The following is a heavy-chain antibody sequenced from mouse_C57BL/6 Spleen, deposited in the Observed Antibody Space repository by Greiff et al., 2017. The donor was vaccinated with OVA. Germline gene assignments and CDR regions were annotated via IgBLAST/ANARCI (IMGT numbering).Heavy chain of an antibody. D-gene: IGHD2-12*01. V-gene: IGHV1-80*01. J-gene: IGHJ4*01. CDR1: GYAFSSYW. Sequence: VQLQQSGAELVKPGASVKISCKASGYAFSSYWMNWVKQRPGKGLEWIGQIYPGDGDTNYTGKFKGKATLTADKSSSTAYMQLSSLTSEDSAVYCCARSGRIRQYNYAMDYWGQGTSVTVSS. CDR2: IYPGDGDT. CDR3: ARSGRIRQYNYAMDY.